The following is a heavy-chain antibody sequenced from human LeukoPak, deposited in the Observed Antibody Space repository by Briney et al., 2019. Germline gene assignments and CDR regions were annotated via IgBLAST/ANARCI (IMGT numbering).Heavy chain of an antibody. V-gene: IGHV4-4*07. J-gene: IGHJ3*01. CDR2: VYTSGST. Sequence: SETLSLTCTVSGGSISGYYWSWIRQPAGKGLEWIGRVYTSGSTHYNPSLKSRVTMSVDTSKNQFSLKLSSMTAANTAVYYCARLITGTTTAFDLWGQGTMVTVSS. CDR3: ARLITGTTTAFDL. D-gene: IGHD1-7*01. CDR1: GGSISGYY.